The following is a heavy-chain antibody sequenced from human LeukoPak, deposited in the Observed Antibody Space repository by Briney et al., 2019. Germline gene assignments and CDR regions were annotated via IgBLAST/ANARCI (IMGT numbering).Heavy chain of an antibody. CDR2: IYYSGST. Sequence: PSETLSLTCTVSGGSISSSSYYWGWIRQPPGKGLEWIGSIYYSGSTYYNPSLKSRVTISVDTSKNQFSLKLSSVTAADTAVYYCARAAAGTKAFDIWGQGTMVTVSS. V-gene: IGHV4-39*07. J-gene: IGHJ3*02. CDR1: GGSISSSSYY. CDR3: ARAAAGTKAFDI. D-gene: IGHD6-13*01.